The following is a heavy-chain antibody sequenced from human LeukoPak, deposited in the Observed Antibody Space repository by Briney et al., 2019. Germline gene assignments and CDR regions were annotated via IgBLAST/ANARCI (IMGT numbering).Heavy chain of an antibody. D-gene: IGHD1-26*01. Sequence: GGSLRLSCAASGFTFYDYAMRWVRHAPGEGLEWGSGISWNSGSICYADSVKGRFTISRDKTKNSLYLQMNSLRAEDTALYYCAKDGDPYSGSYSYAFDIWGQGTMVTVSS. V-gene: IGHV3-9*01. CDR3: AKDGDPYSGSYSYAFDI. CDR1: GFTFYDYA. CDR2: ISWNSGSI. J-gene: IGHJ3*02.